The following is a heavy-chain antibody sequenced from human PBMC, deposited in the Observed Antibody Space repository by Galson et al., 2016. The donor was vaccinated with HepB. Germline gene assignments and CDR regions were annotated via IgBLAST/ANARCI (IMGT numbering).Heavy chain of an antibody. CDR2: IDGPTPNT. Sequence: LRLSCAASGFTFRNYALSWVRRAPGKGLEWVSHIDGPTPNTHYADSERGRFSIYRENSRDTLYLQMGSLTAEDSAIYYCTAWPSHHFDYWGQGTRGT. V-gene: IGHV3-23*01. CDR3: TAWPSHHFDY. D-gene: IGHD5-12*01. J-gene: IGHJ4*03. CDR1: GFTFRNYA.